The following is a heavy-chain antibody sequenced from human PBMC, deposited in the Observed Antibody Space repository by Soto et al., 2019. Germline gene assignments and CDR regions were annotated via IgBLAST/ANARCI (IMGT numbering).Heavy chain of an antibody. D-gene: IGHD6-6*01. CDR3: ARRTTAARTVRYYGMDV. V-gene: IGHV5-10-1*01. CDR2: IDPSDSYT. J-gene: IGHJ6*02. CDR1: GYSFTSYW. Sequence: GESLKISCKGSGYSFTSYWISWVRQMPGKGLEWMGRIDPSDSYTNYSPSFQGHVTISADKSISTAYLQWSSLKASDTAMYYCARRTTAARTVRYYGMDVWGQGTRVTVSS.